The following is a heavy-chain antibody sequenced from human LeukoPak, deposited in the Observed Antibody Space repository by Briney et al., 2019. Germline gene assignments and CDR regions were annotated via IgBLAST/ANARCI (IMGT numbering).Heavy chain of an antibody. CDR2: INSDGSST. CDR1: GFTFSIYS. V-gene: IGHV3-74*01. CDR3: ARGGYSYGRVDY. J-gene: IGHJ4*02. D-gene: IGHD5-18*01. Sequence: GGSLRLSCAASGFTFSIYSMNWVRQAPGKGLVWVSRINSDGSSTSYADSVKGRFTISRDNAKNTLYLQMNSLRAEDTAVYYCARGGYSYGRVDYWGQGALVTVSS.